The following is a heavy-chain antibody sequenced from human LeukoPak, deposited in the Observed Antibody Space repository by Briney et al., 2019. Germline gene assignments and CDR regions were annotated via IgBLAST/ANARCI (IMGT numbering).Heavy chain of an antibody. CDR2: IWYDGRKS. D-gene: IGHD3-10*01. J-gene: IGHJ4*02. CDR3: ARVSGHTSDF. Sequence: GSSLRLSCAASGFTFSSHGIDWVRQAPGKGLEWVGVIWYDGRKSDYAESVKGRLTISRDNSKNTVDLQMNSLRVEDTAVYYCARVSGHTSDFWGQGTLVTVSS. CDR1: GFTFSSHG. V-gene: IGHV3-33*01.